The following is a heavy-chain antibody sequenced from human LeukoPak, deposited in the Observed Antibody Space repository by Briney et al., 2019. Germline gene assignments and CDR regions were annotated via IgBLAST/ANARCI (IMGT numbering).Heavy chain of an antibody. J-gene: IGHJ5*02. Sequence: GKSLRLSCAASGFTFSTYGMHWVRQAPGKGLEWVAVISYDGSNKNHADSMKGRFTISRDDSRNTLDLQMNSLRPEDTAVYYCAKSGYQLLAGNWFDPWGQGTLVTVSS. CDR3: AKSGYQLLAGNWFDP. CDR1: GFTFSTYG. D-gene: IGHD2-2*01. CDR2: ISYDGSNK. V-gene: IGHV3-30*18.